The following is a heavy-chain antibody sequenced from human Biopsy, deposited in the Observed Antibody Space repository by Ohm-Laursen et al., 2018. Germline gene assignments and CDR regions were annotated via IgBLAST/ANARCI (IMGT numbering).Heavy chain of an antibody. CDR2: LHDRGVT. CDR3: AKINPSSIYYNYGMDV. J-gene: IGHJ6*02. Sequence: SLRLSCAASGFTFSSYAMSWVRQAPGKGLEWASSLHDRGVTDYADSVKGRFTISRDNPRNTVYLQMNSLRVEDTAVYYCAKINPSSIYYNYGMDVWGQGTTVTVSS. CDR1: GFTFSSYA. V-gene: IGHV3-23*01.